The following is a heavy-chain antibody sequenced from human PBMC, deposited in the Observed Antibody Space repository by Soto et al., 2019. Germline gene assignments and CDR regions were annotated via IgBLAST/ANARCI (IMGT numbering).Heavy chain of an antibody. D-gene: IGHD3-3*01. CDR3: ARGSNNPARFDFWSGYQGYFDY. CDR2: IYYSGST. CDR1: GGSISSGGYY. V-gene: IGHV4-31*03. Sequence: QVQLQESGPGVVKPSQTLSLTCTVSGGSISSGGYYWSWIRQHPGKGLEWIGYIYYSGSTYYNPSLKSRVTISVDTSKTQFSLKLSSVTAADTAVYYCARGSNNPARFDFWSGYQGYFDYWGQGTLVTVCS. J-gene: IGHJ4*02.